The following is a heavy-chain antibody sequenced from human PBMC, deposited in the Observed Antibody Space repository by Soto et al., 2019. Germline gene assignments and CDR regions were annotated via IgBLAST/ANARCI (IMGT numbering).Heavy chain of an antibody. J-gene: IGHJ4*02. V-gene: IGHV1-18*01. Sequence: GASVKVSCKASGYTFTSYGISWVRQAPGQGLERMGWISAYNGNTNYAQKLQGRVTMTTDTSTSTAYMELRSLRSDDTAVYYCARGVARGDIVVVPAAFLGWGPDPIFDYWSQGTLVTVSS. CDR2: ISAYNGNT. CDR1: GYTFTSYG. CDR3: ARGVARGDIVVVPAAFLGWGPDPIFDY. D-gene: IGHD2-2*01.